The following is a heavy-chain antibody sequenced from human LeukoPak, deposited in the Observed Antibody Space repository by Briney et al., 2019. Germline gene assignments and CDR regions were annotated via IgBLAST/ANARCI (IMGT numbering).Heavy chain of an antibody. D-gene: IGHD6-19*01. Sequence: GGSLRLSCAASGFTFSSYGMHWVRQAPGKGLEWVAVISYDGSNKYYADSVKGRFTISRDNSKNTLYLQMSSLRAEDTAVYYCANSREQWLVTYYFDYWGQGTLVTVSS. CDR1: GFTFSSYG. V-gene: IGHV3-30*18. J-gene: IGHJ4*02. CDR2: ISYDGSNK. CDR3: ANSREQWLVTYYFDY.